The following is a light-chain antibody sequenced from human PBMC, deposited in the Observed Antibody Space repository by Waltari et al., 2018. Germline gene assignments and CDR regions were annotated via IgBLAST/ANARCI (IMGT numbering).Light chain of an antibody. CDR3: QQRSNWPPIT. J-gene: IGKJ5*01. Sequence: EIVLTQSPGTLSLSPGETATLSCRANHSVNEYLAWYQQKPAQAPRLLIYNASKRATGIPSRFSGSGSGTDFTLTISSLEPEDSAVYYGQQRSNWPPITFGQGTRLEIK. CDR1: HSVNEY. V-gene: IGKV3-11*01. CDR2: NAS.